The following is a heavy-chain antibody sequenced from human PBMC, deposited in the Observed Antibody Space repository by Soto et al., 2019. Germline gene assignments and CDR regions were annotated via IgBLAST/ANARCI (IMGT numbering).Heavy chain of an antibody. CDR2: IYYSGST. CDR3: ARERFGVVTLGYYYYYGMDV. Sequence: SETLSLTCSVSGGSISSGDYYWNWIRQPPGKGLEWIGHIYYSGSTYYNSSLKSRVTISVDTSKNQFSLKLSSVTAADTAVYYCARERFGVVTLGYYYYYGMDVWGQGTTVTVSS. CDR1: GGSISSGDYY. D-gene: IGHD3-3*01. V-gene: IGHV4-30-4*01. J-gene: IGHJ6*02.